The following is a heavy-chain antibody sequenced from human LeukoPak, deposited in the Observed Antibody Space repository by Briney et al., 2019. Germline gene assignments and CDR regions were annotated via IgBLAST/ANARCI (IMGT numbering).Heavy chain of an antibody. J-gene: IGHJ5*01. CDR2: ISSSTIYT. D-gene: IGHD3-22*01. CDR3: ARDLHLYDRTIDS. Sequence: PGGSLRLSCAASGFTFSSYSMNWVRQAPGKGLEWVSFISSSTIYTYYSDSVKGRFTISRDNAKNSLYLQMNSLRAEDTAVYYCARDLHLYDRTIDSWGQGTLVTVSS. CDR1: GFTFSSYS. V-gene: IGHV3-21*01.